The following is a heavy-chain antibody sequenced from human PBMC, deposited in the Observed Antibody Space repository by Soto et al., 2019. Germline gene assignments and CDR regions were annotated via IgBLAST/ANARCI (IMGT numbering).Heavy chain of an antibody. CDR2: ISNTAITD. J-gene: IGHJ6*04. V-gene: IGHV3-11*01. CDR3: ARELQQMRSHKHYYFFPAV. D-gene: IGHD3-3*01. Sequence: QVQLVESGGDLVKPGGSLSLSCVASGFSFSDYSMTWMRQAPGGGLDFVAFISNTAITDYYADSVKGRFTISRDNARNLVYLQMDSLRAEEAAVYYCARELQQMRSHKHYYFFPAVWGTGTTVTVSS. CDR1: GFSFSDYS.